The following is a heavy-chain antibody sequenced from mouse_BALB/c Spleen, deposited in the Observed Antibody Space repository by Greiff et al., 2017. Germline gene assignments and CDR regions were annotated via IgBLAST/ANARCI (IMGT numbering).Heavy chain of an antibody. Sequence: EVQLQQSGPELVKPGASVKIPCKASGYTFTDYNMDWVKQSHGKSLEWIGDINPNNGGTIYNQKFKGKATLTVDKSSSTAYMELRSLTSEDTAVYYCARERGSHYYGTRYYAMDYWGQGTSVTVSS. CDR3: ARERGSHYYGTRYYAMDY. CDR2: INPNNGGT. J-gene: IGHJ4*01. D-gene: IGHD1-2*01. V-gene: IGHV1-18*01. CDR1: GYTFTDYN.